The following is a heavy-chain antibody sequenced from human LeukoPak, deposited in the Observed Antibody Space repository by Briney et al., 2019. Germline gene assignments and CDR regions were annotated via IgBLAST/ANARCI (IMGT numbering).Heavy chain of an antibody. D-gene: IGHD5-12*01. CDR2: INPNSGGT. CDR3: ARAGNSDYDYPLDGFDI. J-gene: IGHJ3*02. Sequence: ASVKVSCKASGYTFTSYGISWVRQAPGQGLEWMGWINPNSGGTNYAQKFQGRFTMTRDTSISTAYMEVSRLRSDDTAVYYCARAGNSDYDYPLDGFDIWGQGTMVPVSS. CDR1: GYTFTSYG. V-gene: IGHV1-2*02.